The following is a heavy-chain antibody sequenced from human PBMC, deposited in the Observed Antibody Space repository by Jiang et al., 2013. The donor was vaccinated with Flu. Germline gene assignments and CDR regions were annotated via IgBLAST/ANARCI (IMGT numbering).Heavy chain of an antibody. D-gene: IGHD3-9*01. V-gene: IGHV3-15*01. Sequence: LLESGGGFVKPGGSLRLSCAASGFTFSSAWMTWVRQAPGKGLEWVGRIKSKTDGGTTDYAAPVKGKFTISRDDSKNRVFLQMNSLKTEDTAVYYCTTGYFFAGDDLLTASPYDAFDIWGQGTMVTVSS. CDR3: TTGYFFAGDDLLTASPYDAFDI. CDR2: IKSKTDGGTT. J-gene: IGHJ3*02. CDR1: GFTFSSAW.